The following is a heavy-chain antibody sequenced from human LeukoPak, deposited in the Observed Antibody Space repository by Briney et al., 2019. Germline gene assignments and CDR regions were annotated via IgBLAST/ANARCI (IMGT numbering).Heavy chain of an antibody. D-gene: IGHD3-22*01. CDR2: ISSGSTYT. CDR3: ARHVVAVGFDY. CDR1: GFTFSTFS. V-gene: IGHV3-21*01. J-gene: IGHJ4*02. Sequence: GGSLRLSCAVSGFTFSTFSMNWVRQAPGKGLEWVSSISSGSTYTYYADSVKGRFTISRDNAKNSLYLQMNSLRAEDTAVYYCARHVVAVGFDYWGQGTLVTVSS.